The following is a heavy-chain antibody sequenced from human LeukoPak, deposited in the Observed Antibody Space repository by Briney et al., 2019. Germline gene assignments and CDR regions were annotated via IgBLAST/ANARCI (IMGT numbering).Heavy chain of an antibody. CDR3: ARVRREDYFYYMDV. Sequence: TSSETLSLTCTVSGGSISSYYWSWIRQPPGKGLEWIGYVYYSGSTNYNPSLKGRVMISVDTSKNQFSLKLSAVTAADTAVYFCARVRREDYFYYMDVWGKGTTVTVSS. J-gene: IGHJ6*03. V-gene: IGHV4-59*01. CDR2: VYYSGST. CDR1: GGSISSYY. D-gene: IGHD4-17*01.